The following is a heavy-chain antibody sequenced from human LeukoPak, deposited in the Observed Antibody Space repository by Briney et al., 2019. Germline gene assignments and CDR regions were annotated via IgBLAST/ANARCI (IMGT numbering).Heavy chain of an antibody. CDR2: INPNSGGT. CDR1: GYTFTGYY. CDR3: ARDKDTAMVINGNYYYYMDV. V-gene: IGHV1-2*02. Sequence: GASVKVSCKASGYTFTGYYMHWVRQAPGQGLEWMGWINPNSGGTNYAQKFQGRVTMTRDTSISTAYMELSRLRSDDTAVYYCARDKDTAMVINGNYYYYMDVWGKGTTVTISS. J-gene: IGHJ6*03. D-gene: IGHD5-18*01.